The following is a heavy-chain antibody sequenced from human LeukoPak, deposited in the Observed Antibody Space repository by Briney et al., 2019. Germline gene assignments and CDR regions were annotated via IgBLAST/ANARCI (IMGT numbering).Heavy chain of an antibody. J-gene: IGHJ4*02. Sequence: MTSETLSLTCAVSGYSINSGYYWGWIRQPPGKGLEWIGTIYHSGSTYYNPSLKSRVTISLDTSKNQFSLKLSSVTAADTAVYYWARHGMTGSSSSWAGPRNMYFDYLGQGTLVTVSS. CDR2: IYHSGST. D-gene: IGHD6-6*01. CDR3: ARHGMTGSSSSWAGPRNMYFDY. V-gene: IGHV4-38-2*01. CDR1: GYSINSGYY.